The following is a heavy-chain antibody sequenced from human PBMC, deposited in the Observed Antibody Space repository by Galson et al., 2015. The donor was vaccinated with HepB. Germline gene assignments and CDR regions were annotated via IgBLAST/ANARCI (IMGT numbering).Heavy chain of an antibody. J-gene: IGHJ6*02. CDR3: ARGIAVAGQPYYYYYGMDV. D-gene: IGHD6-19*01. CDR2: IIPIFGIA. CDR1: GGTFSSYA. Sequence: SVKVSCKASGGTFSSYAISWVRQAPGQGLEWMGGIIPIFGIANYAQKFQGRVTITADESTSTAYMELSSLRSEDTAVYYCARGIAVAGQPYYYYYGMDVWGQGTMVTVSS. V-gene: IGHV1-69*13.